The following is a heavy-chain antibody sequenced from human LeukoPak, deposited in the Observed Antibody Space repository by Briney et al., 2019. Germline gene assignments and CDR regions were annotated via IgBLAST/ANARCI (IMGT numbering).Heavy chain of an antibody. V-gene: IGHV4-34*01. J-gene: IGHJ4*02. D-gene: IGHD5-24*01. Sequence: SETLSLTCAVYGGSFGGYYWSWICQPPGKGLEWIGEINHSGSTNYNPSLKSRVTISVDTSKNQFSLRLSSLTAADTAVYYCARARRWLQYLDYWGQGTLVTVSS. CDR1: GGSFGGYY. CDR2: INHSGST. CDR3: ARARRWLQYLDY.